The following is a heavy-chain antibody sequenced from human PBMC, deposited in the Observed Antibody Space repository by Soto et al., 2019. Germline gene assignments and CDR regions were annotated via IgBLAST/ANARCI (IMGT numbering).Heavy chain of an antibody. CDR2: IYSSGST. CDR3: ARGHRFSDWFDP. D-gene: IGHD3-3*01. CDR1: GGTLSGYY. Sequence: SETLSLTCTVTGGTLSGYYWTWSRQSAGGGLEWIGRIYSSGSTNYNPSLKSRVTISLDTSMSHFSLRLRSVSAADTAVYYCARGHRFSDWFDPWGQGTLVTVSS. J-gene: IGHJ5*02. V-gene: IGHV4-4*07.